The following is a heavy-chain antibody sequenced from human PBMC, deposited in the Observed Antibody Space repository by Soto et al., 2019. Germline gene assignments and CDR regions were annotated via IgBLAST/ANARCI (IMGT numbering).Heavy chain of an antibody. D-gene: IGHD2-8*01. J-gene: IGHJ4*02. Sequence: GGSRRLSRSASGFIFSNYAMSWVRQSPGKGLEWGSSISGSGATTYYPDCVKGRFTISKDNSKNTLYLQMNNLRAEDTAVYYCAKGGLPRRYKIPNVDFDSWGQGAPVTVSS. CDR1: GFIFSNYA. V-gene: IGHV3-23*01. CDR3: AKGGLPRRYKIPNVDFDS. CDR2: ISGSGATT.